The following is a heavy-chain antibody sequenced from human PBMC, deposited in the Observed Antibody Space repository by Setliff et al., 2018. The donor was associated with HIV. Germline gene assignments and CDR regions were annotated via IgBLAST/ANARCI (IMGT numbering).Heavy chain of an antibody. Sequence: SETLSLTCKVSGGSFNTKRTKWGWIRQSPGKGLEWIGSIFYFGSVTYNPSLKSRPLISVDTSKNQFSLKLSSVTAADTAVYYCAGSWSGYPLSFGYWGQGTLVTVSS. CDR1: GGSFNTKRTK. J-gene: IGHJ4*02. CDR2: IFYFGSV. CDR3: AGSWSGYPLSFGY. D-gene: IGHD3-3*01. V-gene: IGHV4-39*07.